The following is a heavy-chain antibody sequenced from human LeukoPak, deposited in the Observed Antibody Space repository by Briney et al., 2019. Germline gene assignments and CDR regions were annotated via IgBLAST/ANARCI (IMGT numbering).Heavy chain of an antibody. CDR2: ISSSGSTI. Sequence: RPGGSLRLSCAASGFTFSSYEMNWVRQAPGKGLEWISYISSSGSTIYYADSVKGRFTVSRDNAKNSLYLQMNSLRAEDTAVYYCARREAASWYGTDYYYYYMDVWGEGTTVTISS. V-gene: IGHV3-48*03. CDR3: ARREAASWYGTDYYYYYMDV. D-gene: IGHD6-13*01. J-gene: IGHJ6*03. CDR1: GFTFSSYE.